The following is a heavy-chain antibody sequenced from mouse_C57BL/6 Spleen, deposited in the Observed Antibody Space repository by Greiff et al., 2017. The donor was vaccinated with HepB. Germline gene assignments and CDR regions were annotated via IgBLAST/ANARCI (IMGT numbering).Heavy chain of an antibody. J-gene: IGHJ4*01. CDR2: ISSGGDYI. CDR1: GFTFSSYA. V-gene: IGHV5-9-1*02. CDR3: TRELWSSYAMDY. Sequence: EVKLQESGEGLVKPGGSLKLSCAASGFTFSSYAMSWVRQTPEKRLEWVAYISSGGDYIYYADTVKGRFTISRDNARNTLYLQMSSLKSEDTAMYYCTRELWSSYAMDYWGQGTSVTVSS. D-gene: IGHD1-1*02.